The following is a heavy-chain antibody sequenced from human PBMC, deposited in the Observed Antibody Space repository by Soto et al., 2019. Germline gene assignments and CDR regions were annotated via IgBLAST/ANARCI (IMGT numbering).Heavy chain of an antibody. V-gene: IGHV4-30-4*01. CDR3: ARADEFSDRFDY. CDR2: IYYSGST. J-gene: IGHJ4*02. CDR1: GGSISSGDFY. Sequence: SETLSLTCTVSGGSISSGDFYWSWIRQPPGKGLELIGNIYYSGSTYYNPSLRSRAIMSVDTSQNQFSLKLSSLTAADTAVYFCARADEFSDRFDYWGQGALVT. D-gene: IGHD2-21*02.